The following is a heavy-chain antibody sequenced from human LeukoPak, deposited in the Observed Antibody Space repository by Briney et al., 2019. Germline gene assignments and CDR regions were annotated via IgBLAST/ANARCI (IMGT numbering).Heavy chain of an antibody. Sequence: GESLKISCKGSGYSFTSYWISWVRQMPGKGLEWMGIIYPGDSDTRYSPSFQGQVTISADKSISTAYLQWSSLQASDTAMYYCARTLKGYCSSTSCYPVYYYYYMDVWGKGTPVTVSS. CDR1: GYSFTSYW. CDR2: IYPGDSDT. D-gene: IGHD2-2*01. V-gene: IGHV5-51*01. J-gene: IGHJ6*03. CDR3: ARTLKGYCSSTSCYPVYYYYYMDV.